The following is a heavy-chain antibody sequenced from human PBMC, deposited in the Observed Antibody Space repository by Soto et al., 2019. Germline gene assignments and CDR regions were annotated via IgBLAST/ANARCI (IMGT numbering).Heavy chain of an antibody. Sequence: DVQLLESGGGLVQPGGSLTLSCAASRFIFSDYAMNWVRQAPGKGLEWVSSIGGGNTDRYYADSVKGRFIISRDNSKNTMXXXXXSLRDDDTXXXXXXXXXXXXXGKWDWFDSWGQGTLVTVSS. J-gene: IGHJ5*01. CDR2: IGGGNTDR. CDR1: RFIFSDYA. CDR3: XXXXXXXXGKWDWFDS. V-gene: IGHV3-23*01. D-gene: IGHD1-26*01.